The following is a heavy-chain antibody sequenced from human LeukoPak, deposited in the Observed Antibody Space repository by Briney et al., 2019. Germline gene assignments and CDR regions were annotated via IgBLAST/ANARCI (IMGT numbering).Heavy chain of an antibody. V-gene: IGHV1-2*02. CDR2: INPNSGGT. J-gene: IGHJ4*02. CDR3: ARAHSSSSGPLDY. D-gene: IGHD6-6*01. CDR1: GYTFTGYY. Sequence: GASVKVSCKASGYTFTGYYMHWVRQAPGQGLEWMGWINPNSGGTNYAQKFQGRVTMTRDTSISTAYMELSRLRSDDTAVYYCARAHSSSSGPLDYWGQGTLVTVSS.